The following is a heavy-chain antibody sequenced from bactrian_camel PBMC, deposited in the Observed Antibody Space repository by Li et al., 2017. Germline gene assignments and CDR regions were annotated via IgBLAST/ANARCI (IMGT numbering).Heavy chain of an antibody. D-gene: IGHD5*01. CDR1: GTIYNHYC. J-gene: IGHJ4*01. V-gene: IGHV3S53*01. CDR2: LASDGST. Sequence: QVQLVESGGGSVEAGGSLTLSCVASGTIYNHYCLAWFRLAPGKEREGVVALASDGSTWYADSVKGRFTISKDDLKDTLYLQMNSLKPEDTAMYYCAADSVGRCRARGWVERPSVAAYDYWGQGTQVTVS. CDR3: AADSVGRCRARGWVERPSVAAYDY.